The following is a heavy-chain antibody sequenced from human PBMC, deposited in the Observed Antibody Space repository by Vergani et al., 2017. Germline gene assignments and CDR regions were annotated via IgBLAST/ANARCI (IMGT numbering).Heavy chain of an antibody. J-gene: IGHJ5*02. CDR3: ARDLRLLYNRFDP. CDR2: TWYDGNNK. CDR1: GFTFYQYG. V-gene: IGHV3-33*01. D-gene: IGHD1-14*01. Sequence: QVQLVESGGGVVQHGRSLRLSCAASGFTFYQYGMHWVRQAPGKGLEWVAVTWYDGNNKQYADSVKGRFTISRDNSKSTMYLQMNSLRDEDTGVYYCARDLRLLYNRFDPWGQGTLVTVSS.